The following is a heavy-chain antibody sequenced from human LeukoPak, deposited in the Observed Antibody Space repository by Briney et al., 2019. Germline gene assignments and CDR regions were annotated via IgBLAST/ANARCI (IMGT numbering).Heavy chain of an antibody. D-gene: IGHD3-3*01. CDR1: GFTFDDYA. CDR3: ASRYHPGDY. Sequence: PGGSLRLSCAASGFTFDDYAMHWVRQAPGKGLEWVSLISGDGGSTYYADSVKGRFTISRDNSKNSLYLQMNSLRTEDTALYYCASRYHPGDYWGQGTLVTVSS. J-gene: IGHJ4*02. V-gene: IGHV3-43*02. CDR2: ISGDGGST.